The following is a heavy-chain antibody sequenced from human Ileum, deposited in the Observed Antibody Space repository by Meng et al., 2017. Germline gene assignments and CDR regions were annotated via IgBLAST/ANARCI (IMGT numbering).Heavy chain of an antibody. CDR1: GDSVSSKSVA. CDR3: ARGLMATGLDY. CDR2: TYYRSKWLN. D-gene: IGHD5-24*01. Sequence: QQASPGLVKPPPPLPPTCAISGDSVSSKSVAWNWIRQSPSRGLEWVGRTYYRSKWLNDYAASVKSRITINPDTSKNQFFLQLNSVTPDDTAVYYCARGLMATGLDYWGQGTLVTVSS. V-gene: IGHV6-1*01. J-gene: IGHJ4*02.